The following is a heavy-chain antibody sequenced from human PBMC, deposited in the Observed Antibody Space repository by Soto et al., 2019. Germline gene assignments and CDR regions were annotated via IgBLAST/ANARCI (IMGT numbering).Heavy chain of an antibody. CDR3: AKDRVPGVWLAFRATFDY. J-gene: IGHJ4*02. V-gene: IGHV3-23*01. CDR1: GFTFSSYA. D-gene: IGHD3-22*01. Sequence: GGSLRLSCAASGFTFSSYAMSWVRQAPGKGLEWVSAISGSGGSTYYADSVKGRFTISRDNSKNTLYLQMNSLRAEDTAVYYCAKDRVPGVWLAFRATFDYWGQGTLVTVSS. CDR2: ISGSGGST.